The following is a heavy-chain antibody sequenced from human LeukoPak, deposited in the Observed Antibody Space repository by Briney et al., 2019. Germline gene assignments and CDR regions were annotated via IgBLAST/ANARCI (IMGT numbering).Heavy chain of an antibody. CDR2: ISSSSSSS. CDR1: GFNFNDHY. V-gene: IGHV3-11*04. D-gene: IGHD2-8*02. CDR3: RSITGGYMSFDL. Sequence: PGGSLRLSCAASGFNFNDHYMSWIRQAPGKGLEWVAYISSSSSSSYYADSVKGRFIISRDNAKNSLSLFLQMNGLRADDTAVYCVRSITGGYMSFDLWGQGTTVTDSS. J-gene: IGHJ3*01.